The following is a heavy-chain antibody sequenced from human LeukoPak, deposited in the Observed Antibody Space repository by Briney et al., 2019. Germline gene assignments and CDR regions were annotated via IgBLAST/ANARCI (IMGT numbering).Heavy chain of an antibody. V-gene: IGHV3-21*01. J-gene: IGHJ4*02. CDR2: ISSSSSYI. D-gene: IGHD1-7*01. CDR1: GFTFSSYS. Sequence: GGSLRLSRAASGFTFSSYSMNWVRQAPGKGLEWVSSISSSSSYIYYADSVKGRFTISRDNAKNSLYLQMNSLRAEDTAVYYCARSRSGTTGYWGQGTLVTVSS. CDR3: ARSRSGTTGY.